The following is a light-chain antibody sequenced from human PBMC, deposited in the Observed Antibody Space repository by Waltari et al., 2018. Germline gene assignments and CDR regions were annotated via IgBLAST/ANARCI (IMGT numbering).Light chain of an antibody. CDR2: WAS. J-gene: IGKJ4*01. CDR1: QGILDGSNNRNS. Sequence: DIVMTQSPDSLAVSLGERATINCKSSQGILDGSNNRNSLAWYQQKPGQSPNLRIYWASTRESGVLDRFSGSGSGTDFSLTISSLQAEDVAVYYCQQYYRVPLTFGGGTKIEIK. CDR3: QQYYRVPLT. V-gene: IGKV4-1*01.